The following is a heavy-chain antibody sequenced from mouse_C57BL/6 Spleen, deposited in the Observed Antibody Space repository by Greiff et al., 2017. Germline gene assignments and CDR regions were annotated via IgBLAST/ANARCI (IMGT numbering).Heavy chain of an antibody. CDR2: ISRGSSTI. V-gene: IGHV5-17*01. CDR3: ARKDRWYFDV. J-gene: IGHJ1*03. D-gene: IGHD3-3*01. CDR1: GFTFSDYG. Sequence: EVQLVQSGGGLVKPGASLKLSCAASGFTFSDYGMHWVRQAPGKGLEWVGYISRGSSTIYYADTVKGRFTISRDNAKNTLFLQLTSLRSEDTAMYYGARKDRWYFDVWGTGTTVTVSS.